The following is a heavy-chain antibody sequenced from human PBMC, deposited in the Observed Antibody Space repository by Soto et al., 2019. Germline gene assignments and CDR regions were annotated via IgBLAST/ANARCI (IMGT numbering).Heavy chain of an antibody. J-gene: IGHJ5*02. V-gene: IGHV4-34*01. CDR2: INHSGTT. Sequence: SETLSLTCAVFGGSFSTYYWTWVRQTPGKGLEWVGAINHSGTTNYNPSLESRVTMSVNTSKNQFSWRLTSVTAADSSLYYCARGISHYYGWLDPWGHGTLVTVSS. D-gene: IGHD3-22*01. CDR3: ARGISHYYGWLDP. CDR1: GGSFSTYY.